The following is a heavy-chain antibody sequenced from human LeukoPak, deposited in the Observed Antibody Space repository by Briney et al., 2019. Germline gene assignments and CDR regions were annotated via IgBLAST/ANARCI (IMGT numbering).Heavy chain of an antibody. CDR2: ISAYNGNT. CDR1: GYTFTSYG. J-gene: IGHJ3*02. Sequence: WASVKVSCKASGYTFTSYGISWVRQAPGQGLEWMGWISAYNGNTNYAQKLQGRVTMTTDTSTSTAYMELRSLRSDDTAVYYCARDIDITMVRGVMVAFDIWGQGTMVTVSS. D-gene: IGHD3-10*01. CDR3: ARDIDITMVRGVMVAFDI. V-gene: IGHV1-18*01.